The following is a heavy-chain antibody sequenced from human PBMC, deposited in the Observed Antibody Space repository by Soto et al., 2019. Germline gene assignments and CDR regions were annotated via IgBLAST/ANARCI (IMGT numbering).Heavy chain of an antibody. CDR3: ARRPVDAPIPDCYY. Sequence: QVQLLQSGAEVKKPGASVKVSCKASGYTFTSYGISWVRQAPGQGLEWMGWISTFNSHTDYAQQVQGRVAMTTDRXXGTADTQVRTLRSDDTSVYDGARRPVDAPIPDCYYWGQGTLVTVAA. D-gene: IGHD2-2*02. J-gene: IGHJ4*02. CDR2: ISTFNSHT. CDR1: GYTFTSYG. V-gene: IGHV1-18*01.